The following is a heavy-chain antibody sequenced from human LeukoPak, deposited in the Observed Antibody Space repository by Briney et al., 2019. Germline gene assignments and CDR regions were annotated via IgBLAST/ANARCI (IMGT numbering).Heavy chain of an antibody. V-gene: IGHV5-51*01. Sequence: GESLKISCKGSGYSFTSYWIGWVRQMPGKGLEWMGIIYPGDSDTRYNPSFQGQVTISADKSISTAYLQWSSLKASDTAMYYCARTMGAYQLPEYLQHWGQGTLVTVSS. CDR1: GYSFTSYW. D-gene: IGHD2-2*01. CDR3: ARTMGAYQLPEYLQH. CDR2: IYPGDSDT. J-gene: IGHJ1*01.